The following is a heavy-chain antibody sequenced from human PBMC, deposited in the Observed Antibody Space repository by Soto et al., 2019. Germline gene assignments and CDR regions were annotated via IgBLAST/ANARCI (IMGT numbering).Heavy chain of an antibody. CDR3: AKAPEMATITHFDY. Sequence: LGLSCAASGFTFSSYAMSWVRQAPVKGLEWVSAISGSGGSTYYADSVKGRFTISRDNSKNTLYLQMNSLRAEDTAVYYCAKAPEMATITHFDYWGQGTLVTVSS. CDR2: ISGSGGST. D-gene: IGHD5-12*01. CDR1: GFTFSSYA. V-gene: IGHV3-23*01. J-gene: IGHJ4*02.